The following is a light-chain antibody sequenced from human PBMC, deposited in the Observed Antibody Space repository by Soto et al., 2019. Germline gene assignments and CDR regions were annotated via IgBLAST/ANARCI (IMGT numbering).Light chain of an antibody. V-gene: IGKV3-20*01. CDR3: QQYGSSGT. CDR2: GAS. Sequence: EIEMTRSPVTLSVSPGERATLSCRASQSVTNSYLAWYQQKPGQAPRLLIYGASNRATGIPDRFSGSGSGTDFTLTISRLEPEDFAVYYCQQYGSSGTFGQGTKVDI. J-gene: IGKJ1*01. CDR1: QSVTNSY.